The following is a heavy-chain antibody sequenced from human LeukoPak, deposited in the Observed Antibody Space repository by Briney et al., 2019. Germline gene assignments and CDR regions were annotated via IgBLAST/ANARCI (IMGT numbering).Heavy chain of an antibody. J-gene: IGHJ4*02. V-gene: IGHV3-74*01. CDR1: GNYW. Sequence: GGSLRLSCAASGNYWMHWVRQAPGKGLVWVSHINGDGSWTTYADSVKGRFTISKDNAKNTVYLQMNDLRAEDTAVYYCVSFYETYWGRGTLVTVSS. D-gene: IGHD2-2*01. CDR2: INGDGSWT. CDR3: VSFYETY.